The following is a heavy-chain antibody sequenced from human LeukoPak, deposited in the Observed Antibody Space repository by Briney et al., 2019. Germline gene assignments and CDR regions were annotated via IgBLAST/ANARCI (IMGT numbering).Heavy chain of an antibody. CDR3: AREVRTFDS. J-gene: IGHJ4*02. D-gene: IGHD2-2*01. CDR2: IKHNGDEL. V-gene: IGHV3-7*01. CDR1: GFTFSSYW. Sequence: PGGSLRLSCAASGFTFSSYWMTWVRQAPGKGLEWVANIKHNGDELNYVDSVEDRFTISRDNAKNSLYLHMTGLRAEDTAVYYCAREVRTFDSWGQGTLVTVSS.